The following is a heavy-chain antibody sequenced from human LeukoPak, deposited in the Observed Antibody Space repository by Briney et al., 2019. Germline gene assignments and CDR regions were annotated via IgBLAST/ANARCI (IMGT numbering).Heavy chain of an antibody. J-gene: IGHJ5*02. V-gene: IGHV4-38-2*02. CDR3: ARAITMIVVAQHWFDP. CDR2: IYHSGST. CDR1: GGSISSYY. Sequence: SETLSLTCTVSGGSISSYYWSWIRQPPGKGLEWIGSIYHSGSTYYNPSLKSRVTISVDTSKNQFSLKLSSVTAADTAVYYCARAITMIVVAQHWFDPWGQGTLVTVSS. D-gene: IGHD3-22*01.